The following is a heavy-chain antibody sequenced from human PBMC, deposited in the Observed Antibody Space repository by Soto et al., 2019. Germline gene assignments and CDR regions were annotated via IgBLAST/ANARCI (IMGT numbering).Heavy chain of an antibody. D-gene: IGHD6-6*01. CDR1: GGSISSGGYS. CDR2: IYHSGST. V-gene: IGHV4-30-2*01. J-gene: IGHJ4*02. CDR3: AGGIAARPFGY. Sequence: QLQLQESGSGLVKPSQTLSLTCAVSGGSISSGGYSWSWIRQPPGKGLEWIGYIYHSGSTYYNPSLKRRVTISVDRTKNQFSLKLSSVTAADTAVDYCAGGIAARPFGYWGQGTLVAVSS.